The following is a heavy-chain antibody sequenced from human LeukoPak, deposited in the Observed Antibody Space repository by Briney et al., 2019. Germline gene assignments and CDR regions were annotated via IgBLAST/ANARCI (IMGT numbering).Heavy chain of an antibody. CDR1: GGSISAYY. J-gene: IGHJ4*02. CDR3: ARYGMATIQFFDY. Sequence: SETLSLACTVSGGSISAYYWSWIRQPPGKGLEWIGYISYSGSTKYNPSLKSRVTISVDTSKNQFSLKLSSVTAADTAVYYCARYGMATIQFFDYWGQGTLFTVSS. V-gene: IGHV4-59*01. D-gene: IGHD5-24*01. CDR2: ISYSGST.